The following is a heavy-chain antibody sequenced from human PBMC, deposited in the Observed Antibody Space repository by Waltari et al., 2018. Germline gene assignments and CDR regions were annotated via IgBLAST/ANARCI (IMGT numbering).Heavy chain of an antibody. Sequence: QLQLQESGPGLVRPSETLSLTCTVSGGSISSSNYYWGWIRQPPGKGLEWIGNIYYTGNTSYNPSRSSRFTISMDTSKNHFSLNLYSMTATDTAVYYCARHLDWGGNTHFSYVYVWGRGTMVTVSS. D-gene: IGHD3-16*01. CDR1: GGSISSSNYY. CDR2: IYYTGNT. V-gene: IGHV4-39*01. CDR3: ARHLDWGGNTHFSYVYV. J-gene: IGHJ6*03.